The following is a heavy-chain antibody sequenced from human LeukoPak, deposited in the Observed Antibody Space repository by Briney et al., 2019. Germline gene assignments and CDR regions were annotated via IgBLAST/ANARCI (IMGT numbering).Heavy chain of an antibody. Sequence: GASVKVSCKASGYTFTGYYIHWVRQAPGQGLEWMGWVNPNSSGTNYGQNFQGRVTMTRDTSISTAYMELRGLTPDDTAVYYCARAGYYDNSGYYHPFDYWGHGIVVTV. J-gene: IGHJ4*01. CDR1: GYTFTGYY. CDR2: VNPNSSGT. CDR3: ARAGYYDNSGYYHPFDY. V-gene: IGHV1-2*02. D-gene: IGHD3-22*01.